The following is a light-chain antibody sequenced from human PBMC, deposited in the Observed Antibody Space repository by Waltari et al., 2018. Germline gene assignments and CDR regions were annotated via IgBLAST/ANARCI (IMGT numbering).Light chain of an antibody. CDR3: MQALQTPWT. V-gene: IGKV2-28*01. CDR2: LGS. J-gene: IGKJ1*01. Sequence: IVMTQSPLSLPATPGERAPFSCRSSRSLLHSNDQNYLEWYFQKPGQSPQLLIYLGSNRASGVPDRFRGRGSGTDFTLEISRVEAEDVGIYFCMQALQTPWTFGQGTKVEIK. CDR1: RSLLHSNDQNY.